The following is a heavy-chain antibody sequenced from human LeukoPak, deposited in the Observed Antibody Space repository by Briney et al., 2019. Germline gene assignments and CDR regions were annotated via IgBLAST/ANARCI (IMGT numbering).Heavy chain of an antibody. V-gene: IGHV4-34*01. D-gene: IGHD3-3*01. Sequence: LETLSLTCAVFDGSLSGSCLSWIRQLPGKGLERIGEISDSGTTNNNPSLKNRVTISVDPSKNQFSLKLSSVTAADTAVYHCARKEWVPYYFDYWGQGALVTVSS. J-gene: IGHJ4*02. CDR3: ARKEWVPYYFDY. CDR2: ISDSGTT. CDR1: DGSLSGSC.